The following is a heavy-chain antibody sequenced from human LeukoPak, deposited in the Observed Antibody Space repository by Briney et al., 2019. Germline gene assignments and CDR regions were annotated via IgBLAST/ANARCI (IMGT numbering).Heavy chain of an antibody. D-gene: IGHD1-20*01. CDR3: ARVNWICDY. CDR1: GCSISNGYH. CDR2: IYRSGST. V-gene: IGHV4-38-2*01. J-gene: IGHJ4*02. Sequence: PSETLSLTCAVSGCSISNGYHWGWIRQPPGKGLEWIGSIYRSGSTYYNPSLKSRVTISVDTSKNHFSLRLSSVTAADTAVYYCARVNWICDYWGQGTLVTVSS.